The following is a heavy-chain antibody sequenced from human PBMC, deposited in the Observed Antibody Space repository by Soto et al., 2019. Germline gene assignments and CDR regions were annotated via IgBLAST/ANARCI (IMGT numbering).Heavy chain of an antibody. CDR1: GDSLTNNHW. Sequence: QLQLRESGPGLVQPSGTLSLTCAVSGDSLTNNHWWSWVRQAPGKGLEWIGEIWHTGRPNYNPSLKRRVAISIDKSKNQFSLKLSSVTAADTAVYYCVRDSRTGCSSINCYMHWGQVALVTVSS. D-gene: IGHD2-15*01. V-gene: IGHV4-4*02. CDR3: VRDSRTGCSSINCYMH. J-gene: IGHJ4*02. CDR2: IWHTGRP.